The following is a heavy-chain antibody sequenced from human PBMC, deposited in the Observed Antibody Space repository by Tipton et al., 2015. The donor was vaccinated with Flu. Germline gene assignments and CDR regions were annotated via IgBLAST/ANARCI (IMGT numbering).Heavy chain of an antibody. CDR3: ARGRIPLRVDFDY. CDR2: VYYTGST. CDR1: GGSIRGYY. D-gene: IGHD2-15*01. J-gene: IGHJ4*02. V-gene: IGHV4-59*01. Sequence: LRLSCTVSGGSIRGYYWNWIRQFPGKGLEWIGFVYYTGSTNYKSSLKSRVTISTDTSKNQFSLNLNSVTPADTAVYYCARGRIPLRVDFDYWGQGTLVTVSS.